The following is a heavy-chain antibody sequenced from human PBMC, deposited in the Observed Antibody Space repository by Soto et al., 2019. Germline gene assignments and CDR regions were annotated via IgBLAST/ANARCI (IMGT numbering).Heavy chain of an antibody. Sequence: DSVKVSCKASGYTFTGYYMHWVRQAPGQGLEWMGWINPNSGGTNYAQKFQGRVTMTRDTSISTAYMELSRLRSDDTAVYYCARDYSNYVRGRTLQRFDPWGQGTLVPVSS. CDR1: GYTFTGYY. J-gene: IGHJ5*02. CDR3: ARDYSNYVRGRTLQRFDP. CDR2: INPNSGGT. V-gene: IGHV1-2*02. D-gene: IGHD4-4*01.